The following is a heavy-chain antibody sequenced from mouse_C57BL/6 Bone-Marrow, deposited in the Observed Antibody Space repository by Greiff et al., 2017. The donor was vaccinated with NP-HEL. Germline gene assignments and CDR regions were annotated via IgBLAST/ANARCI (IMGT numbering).Heavy chain of an antibody. CDR3: ASRDYSGSRRSYFDY. Sequence: VQLQQSGPVLVKPGASVKMSCKASGYTFTDYYMNWVKQSHGKSLEWIGVINPYNGGTSYNQKFKGKATLTVDKSSSTAYMELNSLTSEDSAVYYCASRDYSGSRRSYFDYWGQGTTLTVSS. CDR1: GYTFTDYY. CDR2: INPYNGGT. V-gene: IGHV1-19*01. D-gene: IGHD1-1*01. J-gene: IGHJ2*01.